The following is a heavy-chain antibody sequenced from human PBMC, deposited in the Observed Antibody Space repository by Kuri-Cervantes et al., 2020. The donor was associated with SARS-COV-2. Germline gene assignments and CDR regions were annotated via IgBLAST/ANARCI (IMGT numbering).Heavy chain of an antibody. D-gene: IGHD6-6*01. V-gene: IGHV1-2*02. Sequence: ASVKVSCKASGYTFTSYGISWVRQAPGQGLEWMGWINPNSGGTNYAQKFQGRVTMTRDTSISTAYMELSSLRSEDTAVYYCATSVAARPHFDYWGQGTLVTVSS. CDR3: ATSVAARPHFDY. CDR2: INPNSGGT. J-gene: IGHJ4*02. CDR1: GYTFTSYG.